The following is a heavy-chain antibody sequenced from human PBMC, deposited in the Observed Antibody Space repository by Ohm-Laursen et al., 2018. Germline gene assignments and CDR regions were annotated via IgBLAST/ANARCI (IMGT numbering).Heavy chain of an antibody. CDR2: ISGSGGST. Sequence: GSLRLSCAASGFTFSSYAMSWVRQAPGKGLEWVSAISGSGGSTYYADSVKGRFTISRDNSKNTLYLQMNSLRAEDTAVYYCAKVGYYDSSGYYEFRYWGQGTLVTVSS. CDR1: GFTFSSYA. CDR3: AKVGYYDSSGYYEFRY. D-gene: IGHD3-22*01. J-gene: IGHJ4*02. V-gene: IGHV3-23*01.